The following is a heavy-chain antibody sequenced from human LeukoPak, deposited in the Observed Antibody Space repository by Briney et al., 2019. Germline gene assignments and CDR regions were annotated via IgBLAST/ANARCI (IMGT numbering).Heavy chain of an antibody. CDR2: ISGSGTST. J-gene: IGHJ6*02. CDR3: ARAAYCSSTSCYRSYGLDV. Sequence: GGSLRLSCAASGFTLGNYAVSWVRQAPGKGLEWVSVISGSGTSTYYADSVKGRFTISRDNSKNTLYLQMNSLRADDTAVFYCARAAYCSSTSCYRSYGLDVWGQGTTVTVSS. CDR1: GFTLGNYA. V-gene: IGHV3-23*01. D-gene: IGHD2-2*01.